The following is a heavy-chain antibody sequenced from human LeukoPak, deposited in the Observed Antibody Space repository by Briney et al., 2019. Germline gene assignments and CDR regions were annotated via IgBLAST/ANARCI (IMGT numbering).Heavy chain of an antibody. V-gene: IGHV1-2*02. CDR3: ATRCTNGVCYKAYYMDV. J-gene: IGHJ6*03. D-gene: IGHD2-8*01. CDR2: INLNGGGT. CDR1: GYALTSYY. Sequence: ASVKVSCKASGYALTSYYLHWVRQAPGQGLEWLGWINLNGGGTLSAQKFQGRVTMTRDASISTAYMELSGLRSDDTAVYYCATRCTNGVCYKAYYMDVWGKGTTVTVSS.